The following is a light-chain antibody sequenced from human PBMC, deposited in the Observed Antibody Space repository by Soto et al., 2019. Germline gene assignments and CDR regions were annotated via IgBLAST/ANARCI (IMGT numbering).Light chain of an antibody. V-gene: IGLV1-44*01. Sequence: QSVLTQPPSASGTPGQRVTISCSVSSANIGSHVVYWYQQLAGTAPKLLMYNNNQRPSGVPDRFSGSKSGTSASLAISGLQSEDEDDYYCAVWDDSLDGRVFGGGTKLTVL. CDR2: NNN. CDR3: AVWDDSLDGRV. CDR1: SANIGSHV. J-gene: IGLJ3*02.